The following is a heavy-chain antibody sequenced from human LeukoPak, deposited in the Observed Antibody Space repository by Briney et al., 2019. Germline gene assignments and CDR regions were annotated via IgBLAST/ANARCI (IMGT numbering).Heavy chain of an antibody. D-gene: IGHD6-13*01. J-gene: IGHJ4*02. CDR1: GFTFDDYA. CDR2: ISWNSGSI. Sequence: PGRSLRLSCAASGFTFDDYAMHWVRQAPGKGLEWVSGISWNSGSIGYADSVKGRFTISRDNAKNSLYLQMNSLRAEDTALYYCAKDLSGSWYSGFDYWGQGTLVTVSS. CDR3: AKDLSGSWYSGFDY. V-gene: IGHV3-9*01.